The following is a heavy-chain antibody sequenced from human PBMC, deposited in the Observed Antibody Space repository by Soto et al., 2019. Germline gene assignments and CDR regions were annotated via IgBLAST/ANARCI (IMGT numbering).Heavy chain of an antibody. D-gene: IGHD3-22*01. J-gene: IGHJ4*02. CDR3: ARVLTYYYDSSGYPLGGY. V-gene: IGHV3-30-3*01. Sequence: QVQLVESGGGVVQPGRSLRLSCAASGFTFSSYAMHWVRQAPGKGLEWVAVISYDGSNKYYADSVKGRFTISRDNSKNTRYLQMNSLRAEDTAVYYCARVLTYYYDSSGYPLGGYWGQGTLVTVSS. CDR2: ISYDGSNK. CDR1: GFTFSSYA.